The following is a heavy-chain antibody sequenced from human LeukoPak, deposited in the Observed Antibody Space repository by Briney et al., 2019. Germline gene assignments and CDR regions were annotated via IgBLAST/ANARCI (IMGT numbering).Heavy chain of an antibody. V-gene: IGHV3-48*03. CDR2: ISSSGTTI. CDR3: ARDRSTMPN. J-gene: IGHJ4*02. D-gene: IGHD5-24*01. Sequence: PGGSLRLSCAASGFTFSSYEMNWVRQAPGKGLEWVSYISSSGTTIYYADSVKGRFTISRDNAKNSLFPQMNSLRAEDTAVYYCARDRSTMPNWGRGSLVTVSS. CDR1: GFTFSSYE.